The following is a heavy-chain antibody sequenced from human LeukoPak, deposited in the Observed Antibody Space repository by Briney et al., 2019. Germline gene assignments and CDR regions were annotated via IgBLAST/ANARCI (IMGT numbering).Heavy chain of an antibody. J-gene: IGHJ4*02. CDR1: GLTFSSSW. V-gene: IGHV3-7*01. D-gene: IGHD5-18*01. Sequence: GGSLRLSCAVSGLTFSSSWMDWVRQAPGKGLEWVASINPDGNKKYSADSVKGRFTISRDNAENSLYLQMNSLRVGDTAFYYCARDLAYSRLDYWGQGMLVTVSS. CDR3: ARDLAYSRLDY. CDR2: INPDGNKK.